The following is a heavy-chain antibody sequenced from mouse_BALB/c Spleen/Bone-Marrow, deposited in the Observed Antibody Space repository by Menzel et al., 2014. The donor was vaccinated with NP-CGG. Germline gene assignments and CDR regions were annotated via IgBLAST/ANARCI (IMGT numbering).Heavy chain of an antibody. CDR3: SRISGIGMDY. V-gene: IGHV6-6*01. Sequence: EVQLQQSGGGLVQPGGSMKLSCAASGFTFSDAWMDWVRQSPEKGLEWVAEIGSKAINHASYYAESVKGRFTISRDDSKSSVYLQMNSLRAEDTGIYYCSRISGIGMDYWGQGTSVTVSS. CDR2: IGSKAINHAS. D-gene: IGHD4-1*01. J-gene: IGHJ4*01. CDR1: GFTFSDAW.